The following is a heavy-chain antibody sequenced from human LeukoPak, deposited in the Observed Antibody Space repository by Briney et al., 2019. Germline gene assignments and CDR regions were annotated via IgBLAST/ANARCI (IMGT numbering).Heavy chain of an antibody. CDR3: ARERDLLYDSFDI. J-gene: IGHJ3*02. CDR1: GFTFSIHW. D-gene: IGHD1-26*01. CDR2: IKQDGSEK. V-gene: IGHV3-7*01. Sequence: GGSLRLSCAASGFTFSIHWMSWVRQAPGKVLEWVASIKQDGSEKYSVDSVKGRLTISRDNAKNSLYLQMNSLRAEDTAVYYCARERDLLYDSFDIWGQGTMVTVSS.